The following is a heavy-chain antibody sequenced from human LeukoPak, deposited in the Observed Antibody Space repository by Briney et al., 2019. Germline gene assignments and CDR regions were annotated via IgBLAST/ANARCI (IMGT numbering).Heavy chain of an antibody. J-gene: IGHJ3*02. CDR1: GFTFSSYW. CDR2: INSDGSST. CDR3: ARDRQDIVVVARAFDI. Sequence: GGSLRLSCAASGFTFSSYWMHWVRQAPGKGLVWVSRINSDGSSTSYADSVKGRFTISRDNAKNSLYLQMNSLRAEDTAVYYCARDRQDIVVVARAFDIWGQGTMVTVSS. D-gene: IGHD2-15*01. V-gene: IGHV3-74*01.